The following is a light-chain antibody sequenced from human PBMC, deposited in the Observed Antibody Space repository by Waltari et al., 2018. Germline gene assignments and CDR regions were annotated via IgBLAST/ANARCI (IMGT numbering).Light chain of an antibody. CDR2: EGS. Sequence: QSALTQPAYLSGSPGQSITISCTGISSDVINYNFLSWYQHHPGEAPKLIIYEGSKRPSGVSDRFSGSKSGYTASLTISGLQAEDEADYYSCSYGFSVVFGGGTKLTVL. J-gene: IGLJ3*02. CDR3: CSYGFSVV. V-gene: IGLV2-23*01. CDR1: SSDVINYNF.